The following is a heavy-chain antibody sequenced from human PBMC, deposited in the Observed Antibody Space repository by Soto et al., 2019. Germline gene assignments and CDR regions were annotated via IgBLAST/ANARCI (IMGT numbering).Heavy chain of an antibody. D-gene: IGHD5-18*01. V-gene: IGHV1-69*13. CDR2: IIPIFGTA. CDR3: ARARDRVDTAMATNWFDP. J-gene: IGHJ5*02. CDR1: GGTFSSYA. Sequence: SVKVSCKASGGTFSSYAISWVRQAPGQGLEWMGGIIPIFGTANYAQKFQGRVTITADESTSTAYMELSSLRSEDTAVYYCARARDRVDTAMATNWFDPWGQGTLVTVSS.